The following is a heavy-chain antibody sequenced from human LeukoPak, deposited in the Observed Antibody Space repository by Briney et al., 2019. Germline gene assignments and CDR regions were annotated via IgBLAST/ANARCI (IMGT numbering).Heavy chain of an antibody. CDR3: ARGQYCGGDCYGDAFDI. Sequence: ASVRVSCKASGYTFTSNYIHWVRQAPGQGLEWMGMIYPRDGSTSYAQKFQGRVTVTRDTSTSTAYMELRSLRSDDTAVYYCARGQYCGGDCYGDAFDIWGQGTMVTVSS. CDR2: IYPRDGST. J-gene: IGHJ3*02. D-gene: IGHD2-21*02. CDR1: GYTFTSNY. V-gene: IGHV1-46*01.